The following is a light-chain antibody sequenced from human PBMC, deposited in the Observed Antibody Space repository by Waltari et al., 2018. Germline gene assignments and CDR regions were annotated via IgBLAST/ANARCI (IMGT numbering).Light chain of an antibody. CDR3: QQYHESPPIT. V-gene: IGKV3-15*01. CDR1: QSISSQ. CDR2: VAS. Sequence: EIVMTQSPATLSVSPGERATLSCRASQSISSQLAWYQQKPGQAPRLLIYVASTRATGIPARFSGSGSGTEFTLTISSLQSEDFAVYFCQQYHESPPITFGPGTKVDIK. J-gene: IGKJ3*01.